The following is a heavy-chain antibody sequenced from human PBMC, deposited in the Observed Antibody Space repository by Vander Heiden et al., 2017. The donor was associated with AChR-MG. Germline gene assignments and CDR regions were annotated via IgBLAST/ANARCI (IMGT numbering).Heavy chain of an antibody. V-gene: IGHV3-30*18. CDR2: ISYDGSNK. J-gene: IGHJ4*02. Sequence: QVQLVESGGGVVQPGRSLRLSCAASGFTFSSYGMSWVRQAPGKGLEWVAVISYDGSNKYYADSVKGRFTISRDNSKNTLYLQMNSLRAEDTAVYYCAKVSPDLLGATWYYFDYWGQGTLVTVSS. CDR1: GFTFSSYG. D-gene: IGHD1-26*01. CDR3: AKVSPDLLGATWYYFDY.